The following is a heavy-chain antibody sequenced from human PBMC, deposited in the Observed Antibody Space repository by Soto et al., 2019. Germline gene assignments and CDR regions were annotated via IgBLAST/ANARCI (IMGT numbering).Heavy chain of an antibody. CDR3: ARVVVPAANLGPLEEYSSSSAWFDP. D-gene: IGHD6-6*01. CDR2: IYYSGST. CDR1: GGSISSGGYY. V-gene: IGHV4-31*03. J-gene: IGHJ5*02. Sequence: PSETLSLTCTVSGGSISSGGYYWSWIRQHPGKGLEWIGYIYYSGSTYYSPSLKSRVTISVDTSKNQFSLKLSSVTAADTAVYYCARVVVPAANLGPLEEYSSSSAWFDPCGQGTLVPVSS.